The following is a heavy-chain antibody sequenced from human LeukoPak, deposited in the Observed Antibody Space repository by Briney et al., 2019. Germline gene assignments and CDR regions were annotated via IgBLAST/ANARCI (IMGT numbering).Heavy chain of an antibody. V-gene: IGHV1-8*01. D-gene: IGHD5-24*01. Sequence: ASVKVSCKASGYTFTSYDINWVRQATGQGLEWMGWMNPNSGNTGYAQKFHGRVTMTRNTSISTAYMELSSLRSEDTAVYYCARGGSRWLQWVIDYWGQGTLVTVSS. CDR2: MNPNSGNT. CDR3: ARGGSRWLQWVIDY. J-gene: IGHJ4*02. CDR1: GYTFTSYD.